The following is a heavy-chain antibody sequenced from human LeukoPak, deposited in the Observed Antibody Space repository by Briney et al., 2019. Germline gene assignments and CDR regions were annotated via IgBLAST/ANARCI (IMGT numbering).Heavy chain of an antibody. CDR2: INHSGST. J-gene: IGHJ4*02. CDR3: ARGRQKAY. Sequence: PSETLSLICAVYGGSFSGYYWSWIRQPPGKGLEWIGEINHSGSTNYNPSLKSRVTISVDTSKNQFSLKLSSVTAADTAVYYCARGRQKAYWGQGTLVTVSS. V-gene: IGHV4-34*01. CDR1: GGSFSGYY.